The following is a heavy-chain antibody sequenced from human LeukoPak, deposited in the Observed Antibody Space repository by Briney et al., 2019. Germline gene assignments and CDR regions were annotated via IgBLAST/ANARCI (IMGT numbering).Heavy chain of an antibody. D-gene: IGHD3-16*01. CDR2: MNPNSGNT. Sequence: GASVKVSCKASGYTFTSYDINWVRQATGQGLEWMGWMNPNSGNTGYAQKFQGRVTMTRNPSISTAYMELSSLRSEDTAVYSCARALRTAHPLERYYYYYMDVWGKGTTVTVSS. CDR3: ARALRTAHPLERYYYYYMDV. J-gene: IGHJ6*03. V-gene: IGHV1-8*01. CDR1: GYTFTSYD.